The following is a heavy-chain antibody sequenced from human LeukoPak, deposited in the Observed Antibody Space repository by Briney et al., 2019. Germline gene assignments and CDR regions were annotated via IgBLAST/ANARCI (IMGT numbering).Heavy chain of an antibody. V-gene: IGHV4-59*12. CDR1: GGSISSFY. D-gene: IGHD6-19*01. Sequence: PSETLSLTCTVSGGSISSFYWSWIRQPPGKGLECIGYIYNTGRTNYNPSLKSRVAISVDTSKNQFSLRLSSVTAADTAVYYCARVLEGSSGQHWYFDLWGRGTLVTVSS. CDR3: ARVLEGSSGQHWYFDL. CDR2: IYNTGRT. J-gene: IGHJ2*01.